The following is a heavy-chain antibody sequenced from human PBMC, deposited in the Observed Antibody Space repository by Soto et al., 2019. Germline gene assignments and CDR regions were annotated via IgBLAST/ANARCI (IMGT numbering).Heavy chain of an antibody. CDR2: ISAYNGNT. CDR1: GYTFTSYG. CDR3: ARDNPPDIVVVTASDAFDI. Sequence: QVQLVQSGAEVKKPGASVKVSCKASGYTFTSYGISWVRQAPGQGLEWMGWISAYNGNTNYAQKLQRRVTMTTDTTTSTAYMKLRRLRSDDTAVYYCARDNPPDIVVVTASDAFDIWGQGTMVTVSS. V-gene: IGHV1-18*01. D-gene: IGHD2-21*02. J-gene: IGHJ3*02.